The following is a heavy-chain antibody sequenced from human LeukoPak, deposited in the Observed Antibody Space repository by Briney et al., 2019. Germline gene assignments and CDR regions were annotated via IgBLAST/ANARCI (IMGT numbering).Heavy chain of an antibody. J-gene: IGHJ4*02. V-gene: IGHV3-7*01. CDR2: IKQDGSEK. CDR3: AREWQGGIAAAGTRIEGDY. CDR1: GFSVSGYW. D-gene: IGHD6-13*01. Sequence: PGGSLRLSCAVFGFSVSGYWMTWVRQAPGKGLEWVANIKQDGSEKNYVDSVKGRFTISRDNAENSLFLQMNSLRVEDTAVYYCAREWQGGIAAAGTRIEGDYWGQGTLVAVSS.